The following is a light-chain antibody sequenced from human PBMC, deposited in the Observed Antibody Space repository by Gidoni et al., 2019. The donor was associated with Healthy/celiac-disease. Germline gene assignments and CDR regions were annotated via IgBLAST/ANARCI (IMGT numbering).Light chain of an antibody. CDR3: SSYTSSSTRV. J-gene: IGLJ3*02. V-gene: IGLV2-14*01. CDR1: SSYVGGYNY. Sequence: QSALTQPASVSGSPGQSNTISCTGTSSYVGGYNYVSWYTQHPGKAPKLMIYEVSNRPSGVSNRFSGSKSGNTASLTISGLQAEDEADYYCSSYTSSSTRVFGGGTKLTVL. CDR2: EVS.